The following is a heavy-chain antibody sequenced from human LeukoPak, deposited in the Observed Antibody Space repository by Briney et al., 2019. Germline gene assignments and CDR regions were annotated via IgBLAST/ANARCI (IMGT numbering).Heavy chain of an antibody. CDR1: GFTFSSYA. CDR3: TTRTRFGEYGMDV. V-gene: IGHV3-15*07. Sequence: GGSLRLSCAASGFTFSSYAMHWVRQAPGKGLEWVGRIKSKTDGGTTDYAAPVKGRFTISRDDSKNTLYLQMNSLKTGDTAVYYCTTRTRFGEYGMDVWGQGTTVTVSS. CDR2: IKSKTDGGTT. J-gene: IGHJ6*02. D-gene: IGHD3-10*01.